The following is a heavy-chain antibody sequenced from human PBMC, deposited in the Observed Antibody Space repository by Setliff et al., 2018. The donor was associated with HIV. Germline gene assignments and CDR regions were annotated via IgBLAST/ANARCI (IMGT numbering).Heavy chain of an antibody. Sequence: PSETLSLTCTVSGGSLTSSSYYWGWIRQPPGKGLEWIGYIYYSGSTNYNPSLKSRVTISVDTSKNLFFLKLTSVTPADTAVYYCARGIENFWSGYIRWGQGTLVTVSS. V-gene: IGHV4-61*03. J-gene: IGHJ4*02. D-gene: IGHD3-3*01. CDR2: IYYSGST. CDR3: ARGIENFWSGYIR. CDR1: GGSLTSSSYY.